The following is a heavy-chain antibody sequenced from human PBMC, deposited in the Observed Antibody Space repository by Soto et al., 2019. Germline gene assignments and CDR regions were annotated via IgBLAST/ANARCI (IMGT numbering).Heavy chain of an antibody. CDR2: ISSHTGET. V-gene: IGHV1-18*01. D-gene: IGHD2-2*01. CDR3: ARDFYQRDTYWFDVFDT. J-gene: IGHJ3*02. CDR1: GYTFIDYG. Sequence: QLMQSKAEVIQPGASVKVSCKVSGYTFIDYGVSWVRQAPGQGLEWLGWISSHTGETNYSHKLQGRVTMTRDTSTATVYMELRSLRSDDSAVYYCARDFYQRDTYWFDVFDTWGQGTPVIVSS.